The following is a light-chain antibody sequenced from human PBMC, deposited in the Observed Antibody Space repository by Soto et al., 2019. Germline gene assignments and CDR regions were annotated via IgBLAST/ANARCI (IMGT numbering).Light chain of an antibody. J-gene: IGKJ1*01. CDR2: GAS. CDR1: QSISSIY. Sequence: EIVLTQSPGTLSLSPGERATLSCRASQSISSIYLAWYQQKPGQAPRLLIYGASSRATVIPDRFSGSGSGTNFTLTISRLEPEDFAVYYCQHYGDSSWTFGQGTKVEIK. V-gene: IGKV3-20*01. CDR3: QHYGDSSWT.